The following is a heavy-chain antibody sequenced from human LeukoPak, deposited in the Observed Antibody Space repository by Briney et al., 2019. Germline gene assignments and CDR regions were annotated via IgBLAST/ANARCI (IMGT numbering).Heavy chain of an antibody. CDR3: ASLPRYYHYYMDV. J-gene: IGHJ6*03. CDR1: GFTFSSYS. CDR2: ISSSSSYI. Sequence: GGSLRLSCAASGFTFSSYSMNWVRQAPGKGLEWVSSISSSSSYIYYADSVKGRFTISRDNAKNSLYLQMNSLRAEDTAVYYCASLPRYYHYYMDVWGKGTTVTVSS. V-gene: IGHV3-21*01.